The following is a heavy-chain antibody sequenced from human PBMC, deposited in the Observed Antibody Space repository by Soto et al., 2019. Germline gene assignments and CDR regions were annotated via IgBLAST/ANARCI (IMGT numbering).Heavy chain of an antibody. CDR3: ARDGYSSGWFDAFDI. J-gene: IGHJ3*02. D-gene: IGHD6-19*01. V-gene: IGHV3-66*01. CDR1: GFTVSSHD. CDR2: IYSGGSR. Sequence: EVQLVESGGGLVQPGGSLRLSCAASGFTVSSHDMSWVRQAPGKGLECVSVIYSGGSRYYADSVRGRFTISRDNSKNTLYLQMNSLRAEDTAMYYCARDGYSSGWFDAFDIWGQGTMLTVSS.